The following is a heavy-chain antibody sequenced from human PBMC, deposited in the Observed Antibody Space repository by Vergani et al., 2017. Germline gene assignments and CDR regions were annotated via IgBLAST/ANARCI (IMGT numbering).Heavy chain of an antibody. CDR2: IYYSGST. J-gene: IGHJ5*02. CDR1: GGSISSSSYY. Sequence: QVQLQESGPGLVKPSQTLSLTCTVSGGSISSSSYYWGWIRQPPGKGLEWIGSIYYSGSTYYNPSLKSRVTISVDTSKNQFSLKLSSVTAADTAVYYCAHVLRYFDQIGFDPWGQGTLVTVSS. CDR3: AHVLRYFDQIGFDP. D-gene: IGHD3-9*01. V-gene: IGHV4-39*01.